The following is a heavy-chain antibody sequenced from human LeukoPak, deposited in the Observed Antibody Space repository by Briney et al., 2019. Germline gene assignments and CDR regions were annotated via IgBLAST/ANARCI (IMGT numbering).Heavy chain of an antibody. V-gene: IGHV1-69*05. Sequence: ASVKVSCKACGGTFSSYAISWVRQAPGQGLEWMGRIIPIFGTANYAQKFQGRVTITTDESTSTAYMELSSLRSEDTAVYYCARERERELFFDYWGQGTLVTVSS. J-gene: IGHJ4*02. CDR1: GGTFSSYA. D-gene: IGHD1-26*01. CDR2: IIPIFGTA. CDR3: ARERERELFFDY.